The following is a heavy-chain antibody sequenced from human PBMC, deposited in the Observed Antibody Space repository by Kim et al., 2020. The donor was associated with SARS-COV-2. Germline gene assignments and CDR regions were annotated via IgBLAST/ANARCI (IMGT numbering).Heavy chain of an antibody. V-gene: IGHV3-74*01. CDR3: VKGGAH. D-gene: IGHD2-15*01. CDR2: NNGGSST. Sequence: NNGGSSTGYADAVKGRFTISRDNAKNTVNLQVNSLRGDDTAVYYCVKGGAHWGQGSLVTVSS. J-gene: IGHJ4*02.